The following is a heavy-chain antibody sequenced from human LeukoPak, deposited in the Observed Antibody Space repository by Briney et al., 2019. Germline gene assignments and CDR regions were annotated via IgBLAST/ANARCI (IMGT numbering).Heavy chain of an antibody. D-gene: IGHD3-10*01. Sequence: PGGSLRLSCAASGFTFSSCVMSWVRQAPGKGLEWVSGISGSGSTTYYADSVKGRFTISRDNSKNTLFLQMNSLRAEDTAVYYCAKDRFGITMVRDFDYWAQGTLVTVSS. V-gene: IGHV3-23*01. CDR1: GFTFSSCV. CDR2: ISGSGSTT. CDR3: AKDRFGITMVRDFDY. J-gene: IGHJ4*02.